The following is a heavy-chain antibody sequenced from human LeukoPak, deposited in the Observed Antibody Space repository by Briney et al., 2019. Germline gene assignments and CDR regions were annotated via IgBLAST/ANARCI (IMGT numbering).Heavy chain of an antibody. CDR2: IYYSGST. Sequence: SETLSLTCTVPGGSISSSSYYWGWIRQPPGKGLEWIGSIYYSGSTYYNPSLKSRVTISVDTSKNQFSLKLSSVTAADTAVYYCASLPQKLYYFDYWGQGTLVTVSS. V-gene: IGHV4-39*01. D-gene: IGHD2-15*01. CDR1: GGSISSSSYY. CDR3: ASLPQKLYYFDY. J-gene: IGHJ4*02.